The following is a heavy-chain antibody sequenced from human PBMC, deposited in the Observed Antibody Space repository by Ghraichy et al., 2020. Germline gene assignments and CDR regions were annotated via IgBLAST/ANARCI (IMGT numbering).Heavy chain of an antibody. Sequence: GESLNISCAASGFTFSSYGMHWVRQAPGKGLEWVAVISYDGSNKYYADSVKGRFTISRDNSKNTLYLQMNSLRAEDTAVYYCAKETWGYCSSTSCYGYYYYYGMDVWGQGTTVTVSS. CDR1: GFTFSSYG. V-gene: IGHV3-30*18. CDR3: AKETWGYCSSTSCYGYYYYYGMDV. D-gene: IGHD2-2*01. J-gene: IGHJ6*02. CDR2: ISYDGSNK.